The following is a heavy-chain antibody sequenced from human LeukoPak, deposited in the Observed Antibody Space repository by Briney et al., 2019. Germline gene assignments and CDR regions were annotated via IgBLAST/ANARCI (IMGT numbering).Heavy chain of an antibody. CDR1: GGSISSSSYY. Sequence: SETLSLTCTVSGGSISSSSYYWGWIRQPPGKGLEWIGSIYYSGSTYYNPSLKSRVTISVDTSKNQFSLKLSSVTAADTAVYYCAIVKAGYFDLYYYYGMDVWGQGTTDTVSS. CDR2: IYYSGST. D-gene: IGHD3-9*01. J-gene: IGHJ6*02. CDR3: AIVKAGYFDLYYYYGMDV. V-gene: IGHV4-39*01.